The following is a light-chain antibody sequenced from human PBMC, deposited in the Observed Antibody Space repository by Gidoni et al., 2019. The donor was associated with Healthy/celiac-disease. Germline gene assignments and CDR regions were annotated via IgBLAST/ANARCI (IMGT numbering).Light chain of an antibody. J-gene: IGKJ1*01. V-gene: IGKV1-12*01. CDR3: QQGYSFPWT. CDR2: AAS. Sequence: VQLTQSPSSVSASLGDRLTITCRACQDISTCLAWYQQAPGKAPKLLIFAASTLQSGVPSRFSGSGSGTDFTLTISSLQPEDVAIYFCQQGYSFPWTFGQGTKVEVK. CDR1: QDISTC.